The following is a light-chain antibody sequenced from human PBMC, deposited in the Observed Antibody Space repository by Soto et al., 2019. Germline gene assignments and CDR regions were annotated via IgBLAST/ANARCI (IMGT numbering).Light chain of an antibody. CDR3: QHYRGGHPIA. CDR2: DVF. CDR1: QSVSAR. Sequence: EIVLTQSPDTLSLSPGESATLSCRASQSVSARLAWYKHKPGQPPRLLISDVFNRASGVAERFSGSGSETDFTLIIRRLEPEDSALYYCQHYRGGHPIAFGQGTRLEIK. J-gene: IGKJ5*01. V-gene: IGKV3-20*01.